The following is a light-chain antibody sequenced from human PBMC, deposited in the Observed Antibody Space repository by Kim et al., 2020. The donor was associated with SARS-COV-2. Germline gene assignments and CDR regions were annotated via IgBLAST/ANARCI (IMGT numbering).Light chain of an antibody. Sequence: DIAMTQSPDSLAVSLGESATINCKSSQSVLYSSNNKNYLAWYQQKPGQPPKLLIYWASTRESGVPDRFSGSESGTDFTLTISSLQAEDVAVYYCQQYYSPPYTFGQGTKLEI. CDR2: WAS. CDR3: QQYYSPPYT. J-gene: IGKJ2*01. CDR1: QSVLYSSNNKNY. V-gene: IGKV4-1*01.